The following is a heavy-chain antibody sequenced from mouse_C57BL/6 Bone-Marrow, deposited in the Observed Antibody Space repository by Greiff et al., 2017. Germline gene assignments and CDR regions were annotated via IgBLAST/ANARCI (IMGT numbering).Heavy chain of an antibody. D-gene: IGHD4-1*01. Sequence: VMLVESGPGLVAPSQSLSITCTVSGFSLTSYGVDWVRQSPGKGLEWLGVIWGVGSTNYNSALKSRLSISKDNSKSQVFLKMNSLQTDDTAMYXCARRNWDERYFDVWGTGTTVTVSS. CDR3: ARRNWDERYFDV. V-gene: IGHV2-6*01. J-gene: IGHJ1*03. CDR1: GFSLTSYG. CDR2: IWGVGST.